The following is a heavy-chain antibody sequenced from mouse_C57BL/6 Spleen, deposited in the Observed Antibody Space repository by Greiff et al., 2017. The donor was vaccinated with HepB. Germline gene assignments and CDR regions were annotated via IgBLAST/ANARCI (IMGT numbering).Heavy chain of an antibody. J-gene: IGHJ4*01. CDR3: ARGTEAMGWLLEGYAMDY. Sequence: QVQLQQPGTELVKPGASVKLSCKASGYTFTSYWMHWVKQRPGQGLEWIGNINPSNGGTNYNEKFKSKATLTVDKSSSTAYMQLSSLTSEDSAVYYCARGTEAMGWLLEGYAMDYWGQGTSVTVSS. CDR1: GYTFTSYW. CDR2: INPSNGGT. V-gene: IGHV1-53*01. D-gene: IGHD2-3*01.